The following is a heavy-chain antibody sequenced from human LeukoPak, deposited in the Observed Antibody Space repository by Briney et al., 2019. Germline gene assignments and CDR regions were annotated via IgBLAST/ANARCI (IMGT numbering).Heavy chain of an antibody. D-gene: IGHD3-9*01. V-gene: IGHV3-21*01. CDR3: ARGFQLRYFDWLPKGSFDY. CDR1: GFTFSSYS. Sequence: GGSLRLSCAASGFTFSSYSMNWVRQAPGKGLEWVSSISSSSSYIYYADSVKGRFTISRDNAKNSLYLQMNSLRAEDTAVYYCARGFQLRYFDWLPKGSFDYWGQGTLVTVSS. CDR2: ISSSSSYI. J-gene: IGHJ4*02.